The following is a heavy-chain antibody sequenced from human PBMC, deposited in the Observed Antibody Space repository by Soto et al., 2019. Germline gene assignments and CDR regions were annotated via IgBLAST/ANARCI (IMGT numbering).Heavy chain of an antibody. CDR2: ISHSATA. J-gene: IGHJ4*02. CDR3: ASLIIPPGEEMFAVVLFD. CDR1: GDSISSNGYL. Sequence: QMQLQESGPGLVKPSQTLSLTCSVSGDSISSNGYLWTWIRQTPGTGLEWIGHISHSATAYSNPSLKSRVTMSVDTSKNQFSLKMRSVTAADTAVYYCASLIIPPGEEMFAVVLFDWGRGILVTVSS. D-gene: IGHD3-3*01. V-gene: IGHV4-30-4*01.